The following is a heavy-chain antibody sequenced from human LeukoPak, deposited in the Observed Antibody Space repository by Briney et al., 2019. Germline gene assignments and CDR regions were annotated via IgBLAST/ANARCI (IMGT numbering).Heavy chain of an antibody. V-gene: IGHV3-53*01. CDR1: GFTVSSNS. D-gene: IGHD4/OR15-4a*01. J-gene: IGHJ4*02. Sequence: GGSLRLSCTASGFTVSSNSMSWVRQAPGKGLEWVSFIYSSVTHYSDSVKGRFTISRDNSRNTLFLQMNSLRAEDTAVYYCARRAGAYSHPYDYWGQGTLVTVSS. CDR3: ARRAGAYSHPYDY. CDR2: IYSSVT.